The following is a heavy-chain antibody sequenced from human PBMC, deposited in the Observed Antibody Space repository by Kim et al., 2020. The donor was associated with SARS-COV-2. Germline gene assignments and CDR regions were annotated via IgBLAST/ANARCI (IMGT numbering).Heavy chain of an antibody. V-gene: IGHV3-23*01. CDR1: GFTFSNFA. D-gene: IGHD3-10*01. Sequence: GGSLRLSCAASGFTFSNFAMTWVRQAPGKGLEWVSTISGIDDTTTYADSVKGRFTISRDNSKNTLYLQMNSLRAEDTAVYYCAKSSQTDYYWFDYWGQGTLVTVSS. J-gene: IGHJ4*02. CDR2: ISGIDDTT. CDR3: AKSSQTDYYWFDY.